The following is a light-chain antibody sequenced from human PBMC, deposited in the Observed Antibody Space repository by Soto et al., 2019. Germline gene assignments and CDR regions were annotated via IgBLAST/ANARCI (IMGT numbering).Light chain of an antibody. CDR2: LNSDGSH. V-gene: IGLV4-69*01. CDR1: SGHSSYA. J-gene: IGLJ1*01. CDR3: QTWGTGIGGYV. Sequence: QPVLTQSPSASASLGASVKLTCTLSSGHSSYAIAWHQQQPEKGPRYLMKLNSDGSHSKGDGIPDRFSGSSSGAERYLTISSLQSEDEADYYCQTWGTGIGGYVFGTGTKVTVL.